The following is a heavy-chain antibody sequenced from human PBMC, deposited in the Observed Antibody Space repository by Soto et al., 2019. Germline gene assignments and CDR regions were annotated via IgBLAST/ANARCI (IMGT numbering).Heavy chain of an antibody. CDR3: ARGLYASGSYYVLLDF. J-gene: IGHJ4*02. V-gene: IGHV4-59*01. CDR1: GDSISSSY. CDR2: IYDSGSA. D-gene: IGHD3-10*01. Sequence: SATLSLTCSVSGDSISSSYWSWIRQPPGKGLEWIGYIYDSGSANYNPTPKSRVTISKDTSKNQFSLKLSSVTAADTAVFYCARGLYASGSYYVLLDFWGQGTLVTVSS.